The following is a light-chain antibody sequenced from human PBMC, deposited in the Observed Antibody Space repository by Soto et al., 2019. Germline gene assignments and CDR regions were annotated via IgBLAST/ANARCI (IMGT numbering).Light chain of an antibody. J-gene: IGLJ2*01. CDR2: GNT. Sequence: QAVVTQSPSVSGAPGQRVTISCTGSSSNIGAGYDVHWYQQLPGTAPKLLIYGNTNRPSGVPDRFSGSKSGTSASLAITGLQTEDEADYYCQSYDSSLRGVLFGGGTKVTVL. V-gene: IGLV1-40*01. CDR1: SSNIGAGYD. CDR3: QSYDSSLRGVL.